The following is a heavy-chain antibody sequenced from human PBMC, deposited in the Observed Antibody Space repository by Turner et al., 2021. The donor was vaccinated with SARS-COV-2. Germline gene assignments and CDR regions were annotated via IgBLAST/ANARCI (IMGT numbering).Heavy chain of an antibody. D-gene: IGHD3-16*02. CDR1: GSPFRSHS. CDR2: ISDSGIQK. Sequence: EVQLVESGGGLVEPGGSLRLPCAASGSPFRSHSRNWVRQAPGKGVEGVSSISDSGIQKYYADSMKGRFIISRDNAKNTLYLQMDGLRVEDTAVYFCATRAHENIDGPWDFWGPGTLVSVSS. J-gene: IGHJ4*02. CDR3: ATRAHENIDGPWDF. V-gene: IGHV3-21*01.